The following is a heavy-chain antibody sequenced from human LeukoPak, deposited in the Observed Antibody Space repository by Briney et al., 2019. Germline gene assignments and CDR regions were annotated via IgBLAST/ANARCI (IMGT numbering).Heavy chain of an antibody. CDR2: IRSGGSIT. CDR1: GFTFSSYG. CDR3: ARVIWSGYYQIDY. Sequence: GGSLRLSCAASGFTFSSYGMNWVRQASGKGLEWVSYIRSGGSITRYADYVKGRFTISRDNAKNSLYLQMNSLRAEDTAVYYCARVIWSGYYQIDYWGQGTLVTVSS. J-gene: IGHJ4*02. D-gene: IGHD3-3*01. V-gene: IGHV3-48*01.